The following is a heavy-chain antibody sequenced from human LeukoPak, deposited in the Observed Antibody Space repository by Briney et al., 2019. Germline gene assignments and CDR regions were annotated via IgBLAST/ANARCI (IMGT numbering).Heavy chain of an antibody. J-gene: IGHJ3*02. D-gene: IGHD1-26*01. CDR1: GFTFSSYA. V-gene: IGHV3-23*01. CDR2: ISGSGGST. Sequence: PGGSLRLSCAASGFTFSSYAMSWVRQAPGKGLEWVSAISGSGGSTYYADSVKGRFTISRDNSKNTLYLQMNSLRAEDTAVYYCARQMGGAYSYDMWGQGTMVIVSS. CDR3: ARQMGGAYSYDM.